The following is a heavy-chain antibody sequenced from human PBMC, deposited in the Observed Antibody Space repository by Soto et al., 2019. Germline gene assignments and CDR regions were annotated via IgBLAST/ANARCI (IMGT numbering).Heavy chain of an antibody. D-gene: IGHD3-3*01. CDR3: ARPRGGYYLGAFDI. CDR2: IYYSGST. V-gene: IGHV4-39*01. CDR1: GGSISSSSYY. Sequence: QLQLQESGPGLVKPSETLSLTCTVSGGSISSSSYYWGWIRQPPGKGLEWIGSIYYSGSTYYNPSLKSRVTISVDTSKNQFSLKLSAVTAADTAVYYCARPRGGYYLGAFDIWGQGTMVTVSS. J-gene: IGHJ3*02.